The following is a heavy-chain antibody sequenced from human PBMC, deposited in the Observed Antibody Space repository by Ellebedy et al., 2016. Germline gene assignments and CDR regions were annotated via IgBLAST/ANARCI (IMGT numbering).Heavy chain of an antibody. CDR1: GGSVSSGSYY. CDR2: IYYSGST. Sequence: SETLSLXXTVSGGSVSSGSYYWSWIRQPPGKGLEWIGYIYYSGSTNYNPSLKSRVTISVDTSKNQFSLKLSSVTAADTAVYYCARERGVGISLGYFDLWGRGTLVTVSS. V-gene: IGHV4-61*01. CDR3: ARERGVGISLGYFDL. J-gene: IGHJ2*01. D-gene: IGHD7-27*01.